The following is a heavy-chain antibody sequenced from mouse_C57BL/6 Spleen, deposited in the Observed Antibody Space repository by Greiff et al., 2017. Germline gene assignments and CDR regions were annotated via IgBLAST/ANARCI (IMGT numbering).Heavy chain of an antibody. CDR2: ISSGGSYT. J-gene: IGHJ1*03. CDR1: GFTFSSYG. V-gene: IGHV5-6*02. Sequence: EVMLVESGGDLVKPGGSLKLSCAASGFTFSSYGMSWVRQTPDKRLEWVATISSGGSYTYYPDSVKGRFTISRDNAKNTLYLQMSSLKSEDTAMYYCARPSEGWYFDVWGTGTTVTVSS. CDR3: ARPSEGWYFDV.